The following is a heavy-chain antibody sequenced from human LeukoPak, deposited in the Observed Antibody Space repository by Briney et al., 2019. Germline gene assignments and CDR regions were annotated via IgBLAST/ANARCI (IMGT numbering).Heavy chain of an antibody. D-gene: IGHD3-22*01. Sequence: GGSLRLSCGASGLTFSTYSMNWVRQAPGKGLEWVSYISSDSGTIYYADSVKGRFTISRDNAKNSLYLQMNSLRAEDTAVYYCARVLGYGWFDPWGQGTLVTVSS. J-gene: IGHJ5*02. CDR2: ISSDSGTI. CDR3: ARVLGYGWFDP. V-gene: IGHV3-48*04. CDR1: GLTFSTYS.